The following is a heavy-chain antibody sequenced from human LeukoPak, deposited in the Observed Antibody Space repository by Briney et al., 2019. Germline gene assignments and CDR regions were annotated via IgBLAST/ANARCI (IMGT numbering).Heavy chain of an antibody. CDR3: ASDIVATSGDF. CDR1: GFTFSDYY. D-gene: IGHD5-12*01. J-gene: IGHJ4*02. V-gene: IGHV3-11*01. Sequence: PGGSLRLSCAASGFTFSDYYMSWIRQAPGKGLEWVAYITSSGDDIYYADSVKGRFTISRDNAKNALFLRMSSLRVEDTATYYCASDIVATSGDFWGQGTLVTGSS. CDR2: ITSSGDDI.